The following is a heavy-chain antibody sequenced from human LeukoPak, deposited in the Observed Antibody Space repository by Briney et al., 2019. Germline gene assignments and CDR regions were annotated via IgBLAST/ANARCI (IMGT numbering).Heavy chain of an antibody. Sequence: GGSLRLSCAASGFTFSSYSMNWVRQAPGKGLEWVSSISSSSSYIYYADSVKGRFTISRDNAKNSLYLQMNSLRAEDTAVYYCARGRDSSGWPFRPYYYYYYMDVWGKGTTVTVSS. D-gene: IGHD6-19*01. CDR2: ISSSSSYI. V-gene: IGHV3-21*01. J-gene: IGHJ6*03. CDR3: ARGRDSSGWPFRPYYYYYYMDV. CDR1: GFTFSSYS.